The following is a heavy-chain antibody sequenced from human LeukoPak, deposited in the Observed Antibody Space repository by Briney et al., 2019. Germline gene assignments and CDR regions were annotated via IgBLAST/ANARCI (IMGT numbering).Heavy chain of an antibody. D-gene: IGHD2-2*01. CDR1: GFTFISFA. CDR2: ISYDGSNK. V-gene: IGHV3-30*18. CDR3: AKDREDIIVVVPAAMDY. Sequence: GGSLRLSCSASGFTFISFAMTWVRQAPGKGLEWGAVISYDGSNKYYVVSVKGRFTIARYNSKNTLYMQMTRLRAADTAVYYCAKDREDIIVVVPAAMDYWGQGTLVTVSS. J-gene: IGHJ4*02.